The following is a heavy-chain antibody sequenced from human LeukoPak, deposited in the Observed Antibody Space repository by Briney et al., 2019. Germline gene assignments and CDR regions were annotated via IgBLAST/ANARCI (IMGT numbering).Heavy chain of an antibody. CDR2: IWYDGSNK. Sequence: TGGSLRLSCAASGFTFSSYAMSWVRQAPGKGLEWVAVIWYDGSNKYYADSVKGRFTISRDNSKNTLYLQMNGLRAEDTAVYYCARDWVSAAGSRWGQGTLVTVSS. J-gene: IGHJ4*02. V-gene: IGHV3-33*08. CDR3: ARDWVSAAGSR. D-gene: IGHD6-13*01. CDR1: GFTFSSYA.